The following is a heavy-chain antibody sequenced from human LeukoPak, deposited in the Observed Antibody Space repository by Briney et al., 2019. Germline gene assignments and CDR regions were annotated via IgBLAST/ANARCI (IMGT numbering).Heavy chain of an antibody. D-gene: IGHD2-21*02. CDR2: IYSGGST. CDR1: GFTVSSNY. Sequence: GGSLRLSCAASGFTVSSNYMSWVRQAPGKGLEWVSVIYSGGSTYYADSVKGRFTISRDNSKNTPYLQMNSLRAEDTAVYYCAKVVSVVVTAILDYWGQGTLVTVSP. V-gene: IGHV3-66*01. J-gene: IGHJ4*02. CDR3: AKVVSVVVTAILDY.